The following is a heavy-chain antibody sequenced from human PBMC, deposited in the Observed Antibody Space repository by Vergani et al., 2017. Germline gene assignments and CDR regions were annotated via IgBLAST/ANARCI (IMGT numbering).Heavy chain of an antibody. J-gene: IGHJ3*02. D-gene: IGHD2-15*01. Sequence: EVQLLESGGGLVQPGGSLRLSCAASGFTFDDYAMHWVRQAPGKGLEWVSGISWNSGSIGYADSVKGRFTISRDNAKNSLYLQMNSLRAEDTAVYYCARGLGYCSGGSCYSHNQNAFDIWGQGTMVTVSS. V-gene: IGHV3-9*01. CDR3: ARGLGYCSGGSCYSHNQNAFDI. CDR2: ISWNSGSI. CDR1: GFTFDDYA.